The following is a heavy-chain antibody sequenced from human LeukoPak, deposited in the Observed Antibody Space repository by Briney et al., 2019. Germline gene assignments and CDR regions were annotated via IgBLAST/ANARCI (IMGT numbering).Heavy chain of an antibody. CDR1: GGSISDSY. J-gene: IGHJ4*02. CDR3: ARGDSSWPYYFDC. Sequence: SETLSLTCTVSGGSISDSYWSWIRQPPGKGLEWIGYIYHSGSTYYNPSLKSRVTISVDTSKNQFSLKLNSVTAADTAVYYCARGDSSWPYYFDCWGQGTLVTVSS. CDR2: IYHSGST. V-gene: IGHV4-59*01. D-gene: IGHD6-13*01.